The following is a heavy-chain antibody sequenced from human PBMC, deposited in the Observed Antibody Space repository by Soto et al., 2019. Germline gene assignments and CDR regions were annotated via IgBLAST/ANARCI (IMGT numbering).Heavy chain of an antibody. J-gene: IGHJ4*02. Sequence: PSETLSLTCAVSGGSISSSYWWNWVRQPPGKGLEWIGKIYHSGSTNYNPSLKNRVTISVDKSNNQFSLRLSSVTAADTAVYFCVTSLNYDFWRDGGRHYYFDYWGQGTLGTVSS. CDR1: GGSISSSYW. D-gene: IGHD3-3*01. V-gene: IGHV4-4*02. CDR3: VTSLNYDFWRDGGRHYYFDY. CDR2: IYHSGST.